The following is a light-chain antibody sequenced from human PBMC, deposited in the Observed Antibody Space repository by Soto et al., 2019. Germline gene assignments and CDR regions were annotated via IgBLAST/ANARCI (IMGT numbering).Light chain of an antibody. CDR2: DAS. CDR1: RGISSN. V-gene: IGKV3-15*01. Sequence: IVITQSPATLSVSPGERATLSCRASRGISSNLAWYQQKPGQAPRLLIYDASTRATGIPARFSGSGSGTDFTLTISRLEPEDFAVYYCQQYGSSPRTFGQGTKVDIK. J-gene: IGKJ1*01. CDR3: QQYGSSPRT.